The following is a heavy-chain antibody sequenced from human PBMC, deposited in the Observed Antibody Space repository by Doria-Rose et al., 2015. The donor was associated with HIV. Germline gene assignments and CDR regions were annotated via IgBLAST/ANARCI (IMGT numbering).Heavy chain of an antibody. V-gene: IGHV3-30*18. CDR3: AKEVSKYYGSSGYWGALDY. Sequence: VRQAPGKGLEWVARISYDGRNKYYADSVEGRFTISRDNSKDTLYLEVNSLRAEDTAVYYCAKEVSKYYGSSGYWGALDYWGQGTLVTVSS. J-gene: IGHJ4*02. D-gene: IGHD3-22*01. CDR2: ISYDGRNK.